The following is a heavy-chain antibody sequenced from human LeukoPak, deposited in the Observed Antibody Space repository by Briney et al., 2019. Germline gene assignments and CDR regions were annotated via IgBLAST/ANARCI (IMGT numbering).Heavy chain of an antibody. CDR3: AKILASGSGSY. V-gene: IGHV3-23*01. J-gene: IGHJ4*02. D-gene: IGHD3-10*01. CDR2: IRAGGGDT. CDR1: GFNFSSYA. Sequence: PGGSPRLSCTASGFNFSSYAMTWVRQAPGKGLDWVSTIRAGGGDTFYSDSVKGRFSISRDNSKNTLILQMDSLRADDTAIYCCAKILASGSGSYWGQGTLVLVSS.